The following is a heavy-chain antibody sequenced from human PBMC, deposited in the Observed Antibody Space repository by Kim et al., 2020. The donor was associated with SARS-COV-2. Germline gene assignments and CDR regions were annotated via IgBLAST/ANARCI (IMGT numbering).Heavy chain of an antibody. D-gene: IGHD1-20*01. CDR2: IIPIFGTA. CDR1: GGTFSSYA. CDR3: ARAGDSSGHLYNWNDHYGMDV. J-gene: IGHJ6*02. V-gene: IGHV1-69*13. Sequence: SVKVSCKASGGTFSSYAISWVRQAPGQGLEWMGGIIPIFGTANYAQKFQGRVTITADESTSTAYMELSSLRSEDTAVYYCARAGDSSGHLYNWNDHYGMDVWGQGTTVTVSS.